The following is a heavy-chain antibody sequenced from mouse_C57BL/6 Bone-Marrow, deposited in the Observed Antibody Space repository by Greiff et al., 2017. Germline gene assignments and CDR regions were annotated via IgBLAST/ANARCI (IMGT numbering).Heavy chain of an antibody. CDR1: GYTFTSYW. Sequence: QVQLQQPGAELVKPGASVKMSCKASGYTFTSYWITWVKQRPGQGLEWIGDIYPGSGSTNYNEKFKRKATLTVDTSSSTAYMQLSSLTSEDSAVYYGAIKTGNLLCDYAMDYWGQGTSVTVSS. CDR3: AIKTGNLLCDYAMDY. CDR2: IYPGSGST. J-gene: IGHJ4*01. D-gene: IGHD2-1*01. V-gene: IGHV1-55*01.